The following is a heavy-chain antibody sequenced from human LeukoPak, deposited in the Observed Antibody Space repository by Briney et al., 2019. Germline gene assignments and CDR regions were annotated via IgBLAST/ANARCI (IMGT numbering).Heavy chain of an antibody. Sequence: ASVKVSCKASGYIFTSYYMHWVRQAPGQGLEWMGIINPSGGTTIYAQKFQGRVTMTGDTSISTVYMELSRLRSDDTAVYYCTRGRGWGNFDSWGQGILVTVSS. CDR3: TRGRGWGNFDS. J-gene: IGHJ4*02. V-gene: IGHV1-46*01. CDR2: INPSGGTT. D-gene: IGHD6-19*01. CDR1: GYIFTSYY.